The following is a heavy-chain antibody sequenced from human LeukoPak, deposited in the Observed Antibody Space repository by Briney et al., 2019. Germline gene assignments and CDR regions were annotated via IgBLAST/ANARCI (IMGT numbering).Heavy chain of an antibody. V-gene: IGHV1-18*01. D-gene: IGHD6-19*01. Sequence: PGGSLRLSCAASGFTFTSYGISWVRQAPGQGLEWMGWISAYNGNTNYAQKLQGRVTMTTDTSTSTAYMELRSLRSDDTAVYYCARDYLGERDGSGWPPGYWGQGTLVTVSS. CDR1: GFTFTSYG. CDR3: ARDYLGERDGSGWPPGY. CDR2: ISAYNGNT. J-gene: IGHJ4*02.